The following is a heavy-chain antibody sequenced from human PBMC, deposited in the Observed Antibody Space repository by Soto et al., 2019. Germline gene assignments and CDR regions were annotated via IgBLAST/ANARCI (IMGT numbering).Heavy chain of an antibody. Sequence: SVKGCCPASGGSVSSYAISWVRQATGQGLEWMGGIIPIFGTANYAQKFQGRVTITADKSTSTAYMELSSLRSEDTAVYYCARMEGNTDMGKTTYYYGMDVWGQGTTVTVSS. CDR2: IIPIFGTA. D-gene: IGHD5-18*01. CDR3: ARMEGNTDMGKTTYYYGMDV. CDR1: GGSVSSYA. V-gene: IGHV1-69*06. J-gene: IGHJ6*02.